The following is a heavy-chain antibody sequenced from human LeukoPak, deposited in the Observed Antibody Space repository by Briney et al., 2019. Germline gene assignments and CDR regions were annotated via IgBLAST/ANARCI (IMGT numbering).Heavy chain of an antibody. V-gene: IGHV3-23*01. J-gene: IGHJ3*01. Sequence: GCSLRLSCAASGFTTSSFAMSWVRKAAGKGMKWGSAISGSGGSTYYADSVKGRFTISRDNSKNTLFLQMNSLRAEDTAVYYCAKDRSCSGSSCNVGSWGQGTMVTVSS. CDR3: AKDRSCSGSSCNVGS. CDR1: GFTTSSFA. CDR2: ISGSGGST. D-gene: IGHD2-2*01.